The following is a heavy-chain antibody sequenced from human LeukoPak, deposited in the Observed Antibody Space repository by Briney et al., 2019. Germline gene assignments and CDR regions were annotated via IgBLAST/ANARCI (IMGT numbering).Heavy chain of an antibody. V-gene: IGHV3-7*01. CDR3: ARVATTSSKWSLDY. CDR1: GFTFSTFW. Sequence: GGSLRLSCAASGFTFSTFWMSWVRQAPGKGLEFVASLRQGGSEKYIVDSMKGRFTISGDIAKNTLYLQMNSLRAEDTAVYYCARVATTSSKWSLDYWGQGTLVTVSS. D-gene: IGHD2-2*01. J-gene: IGHJ4*02. CDR2: LRQGGSEK.